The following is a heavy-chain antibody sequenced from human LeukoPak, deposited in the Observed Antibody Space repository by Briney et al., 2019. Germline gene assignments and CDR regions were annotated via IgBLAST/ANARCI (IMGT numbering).Heavy chain of an antibody. V-gene: IGHV1-18*04. CDR3: ARSPVVATMEFDY. CDR2: ISAYNGNT. CDR1: GYTFTSYG. Sequence: ASVNVSCKASGYTFTSYGISWVRQAPGQGLEWMGWISAYNGNTNYAQKLQGRVTMTTDTSTSTACMELRSLRSDDTAVYYCARSPVVATMEFDYWGQGTLVTVSS. J-gene: IGHJ4*02. D-gene: IGHD5-12*01.